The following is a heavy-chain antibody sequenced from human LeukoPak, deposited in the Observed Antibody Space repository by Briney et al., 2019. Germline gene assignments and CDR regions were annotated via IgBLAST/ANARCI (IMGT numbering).Heavy chain of an antibody. J-gene: IGHJ3*01. CDR3: ARSLQGDHFDV. CDR1: GYSFATYG. Sequence: GASVKVSCKASGYSFATYGITWVRQAPGQGLGWMGWLNVYNGNTNYAQKIKGRVTMTTDTSTTTVYMELRSLRSDDTAVYYCARSLQGDHFDVWGQGTMVTVSS. V-gene: IGHV1-18*01. D-gene: IGHD2-21*01. CDR2: LNVYNGNT.